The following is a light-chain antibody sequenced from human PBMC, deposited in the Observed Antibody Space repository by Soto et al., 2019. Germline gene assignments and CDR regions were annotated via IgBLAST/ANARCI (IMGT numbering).Light chain of an antibody. CDR2: DIS. V-gene: IGKV3-15*01. J-gene: IGKJ1*01. CDR1: QTVSRN. Sequence: EVVMTQSPATLSVSPGERATLSCRASQTVSRNLAWYQQRPGQAPRLLIYDISNRAAGVPARFSGSGSETEFTLTISRLEPEDFAVYYCHQYGSSAWTFGQGTKVDIK. CDR3: HQYGSSAWT.